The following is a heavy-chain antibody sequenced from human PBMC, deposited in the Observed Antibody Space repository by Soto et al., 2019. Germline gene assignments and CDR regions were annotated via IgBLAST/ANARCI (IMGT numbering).Heavy chain of an antibody. Sequence: QLQLQESGPGLVQPSETLSLTCTVSGGPIASGAYYWNWIRQSPGKGLEWIGNIYHIGTTYYNPSLKSRLTISVDTSKNQFSLRLSSVTAADTAVYYCVRKQTGVAGAFDYWGQGTLVTVSS. D-gene: IGHD2-15*01. V-gene: IGHV4-39*01. J-gene: IGHJ4*02. CDR1: GGPIASGAYY. CDR3: VRKQTGVAGAFDY. CDR2: IYHIGTT.